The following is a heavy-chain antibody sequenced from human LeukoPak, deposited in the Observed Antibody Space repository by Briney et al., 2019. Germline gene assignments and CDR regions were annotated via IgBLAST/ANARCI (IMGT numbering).Heavy chain of an antibody. CDR3: AKGRYPGSGSYLNSHDD. D-gene: IGHD3-10*01. V-gene: IGHV3-23*01. CDR2: ISGNGDRT. CDR1: GFTFSNYV. J-gene: IGHJ4*02. Sequence: GALRLSCTASGFTFSNYVMSWVRQAPGKGLEWVSLISGNGDRTYYADSVKGRFTVSRDNSRNTLFLQMYNLGVEDTAVYSCAKGRYPGSGSYLNSHDDRGQGTLVTVSS.